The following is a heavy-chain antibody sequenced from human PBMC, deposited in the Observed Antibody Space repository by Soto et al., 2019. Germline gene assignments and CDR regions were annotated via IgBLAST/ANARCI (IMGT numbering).Heavy chain of an antibody. V-gene: IGHV1-69*06. J-gene: IGHJ4*02. CDR3: NRGSEYDFWSGL. CDR1: GGTSTRYA. CDR2: IVPMFGTS. Sequence: QERLVQSGAEVRKPGSSVKVSCKVTGGTSTRYAINWVRQAPGQGLEWMGGIVPMFGTSKYAQKFQGRVTITADTSTNIAYMELRSMRSEDTAVYYCNRGSEYDFWSGLWGQGTLVSVSS. D-gene: IGHD3-3*01.